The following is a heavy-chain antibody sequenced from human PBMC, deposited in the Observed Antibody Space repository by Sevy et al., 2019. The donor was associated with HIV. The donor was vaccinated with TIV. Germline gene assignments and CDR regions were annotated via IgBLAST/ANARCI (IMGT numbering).Heavy chain of an antibody. CDR2: IIPIFGTA. V-gene: IGHV1-69*13. CDR3: AINRATHWFDP. CDR1: GGTFSSYA. Sequence: ASVKVSCKASGGTFSSYAISWVRQAPGQGLEWMGRIIPIFGTANYAQKFQGRVTITADESTSTAYMELSSLRSEDTAVYCCAINRATHWFDPWGQGTLVTVSS. J-gene: IGHJ5*02.